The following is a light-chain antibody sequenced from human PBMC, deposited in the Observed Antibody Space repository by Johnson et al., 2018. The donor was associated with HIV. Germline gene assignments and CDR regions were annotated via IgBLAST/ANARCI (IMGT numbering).Light chain of an antibody. J-gene: IGLJ1*01. CDR1: SSNIGNNY. CDR3: GTWDSSLSAYV. Sequence: QSVLTQPPSVSAAPGQKVTISCSGSSSNIGNNYVSWYQQLTGRAPKLLIYDNNKRPSGIPDRFSGSKSGTSATLGITGLQTGDEADYYCGTWDSSLSAYVFGTGTKVTVL. CDR2: DNN. V-gene: IGLV1-51*01.